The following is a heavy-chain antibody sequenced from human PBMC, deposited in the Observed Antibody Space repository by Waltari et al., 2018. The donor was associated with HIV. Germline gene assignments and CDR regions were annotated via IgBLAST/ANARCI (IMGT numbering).Heavy chain of an antibody. J-gene: IGHJ4*02. D-gene: IGHD3-3*01. Sequence: QVRLQESGPGLVRPSETLSLTCAVSGYSISSGYYWGWIRQPPGKGLEWIGSIYHSGSTYYNPSLKSRVTISVDTSKNQFSLKLNSVTAADTAVYYCARTYYDFWSGYSPSFDYWGQGTLVTVSS. CDR1: GYSISSGYY. CDR2: IYHSGST. CDR3: ARTYYDFWSGYSPSFDY. V-gene: IGHV4-38-2*01.